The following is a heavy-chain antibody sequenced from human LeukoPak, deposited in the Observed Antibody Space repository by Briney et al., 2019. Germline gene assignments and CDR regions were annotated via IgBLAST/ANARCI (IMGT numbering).Heavy chain of an antibody. CDR1: GFTFSSYA. J-gene: IGHJ5*02. CDR2: ISSNNNI. Sequence: KPGGSMRLSCVGSGFTFSSYATNWVRQAPGKGLEWVSSISSNNNIYYADSVKGRFTISRDNAKNSLSLQMNSLRGEDTAVYYCGREDCNNVRCYGASDAWGQGTLVTVSS. V-gene: IGHV3-69-1*01. CDR3: GREDCNNVRCYGASDA. D-gene: IGHD2-2*01.